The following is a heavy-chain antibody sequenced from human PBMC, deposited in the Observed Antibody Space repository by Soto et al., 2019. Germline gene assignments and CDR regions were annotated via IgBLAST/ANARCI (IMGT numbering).Heavy chain of an antibody. CDR2: IYPDDFDT. CDR3: ARGSSVAFDY. J-gene: IGHJ4*02. V-gene: IGHV5-51*01. D-gene: IGHD2-21*01. CDR1: GYSFSSYW. Sequence: PGESLKISCKGSGYSFSSYWIGWVRQVPGKGLEWMGIIYPDDFDTRYSPSFQGQVTISADKSISTAYLQWNSLKASDTAVYYCARGSSVAFDYWGQGTLVTVSS.